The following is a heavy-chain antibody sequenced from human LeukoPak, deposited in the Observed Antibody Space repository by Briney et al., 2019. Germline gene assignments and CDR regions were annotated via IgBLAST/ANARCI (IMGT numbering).Heavy chain of an antibody. D-gene: IGHD2-2*02. CDR1: GGSISSYY. CDR2: IYTSGST. CDR3: ARDLDTRTRYCSSTSCYTAFDI. Sequence: KPSETLSLTCTVSGGSISSYYWSWIRQPAGKGLEWIGRIYTSGSTNYNPSLKSRVTMSVDTSKNQFSLKLSSVTAADTAVYYCARDLDTRTRYCSSTSCYTAFDIWGQWTMVTVSS. V-gene: IGHV4-4*07. J-gene: IGHJ3*02.